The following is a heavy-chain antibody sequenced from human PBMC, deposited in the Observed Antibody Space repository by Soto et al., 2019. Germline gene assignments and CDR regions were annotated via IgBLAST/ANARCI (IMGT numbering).Heavy chain of an antibody. Sequence: PXETLSVTGTVSGGSISSGDYYWSWIRQPPGKGLEWIVYIYYSGSTYYNPSLKSRVTISVDKSKNQFSLKLSSVTAADAAVYSCARDTAGYDYWGQGTLVTVSS. V-gene: IGHV4-30-4*01. D-gene: IGHD4-17*01. CDR2: IYYSGST. CDR1: GGSISSGDYY. J-gene: IGHJ4*02. CDR3: ARDTAGYDY.